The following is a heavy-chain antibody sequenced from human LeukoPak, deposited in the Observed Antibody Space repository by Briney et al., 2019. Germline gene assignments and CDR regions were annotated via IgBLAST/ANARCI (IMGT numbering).Heavy chain of an antibody. D-gene: IGHD2-2*01. Sequence: GGSLRLSCAASGFTFSDYYMSWIRQAPGKGLEWVSYISSSGSTIYYADSVKGRFTISRDNAKNSLYLQMNSLRAEDTAVYYCARDDIVVVPAAQTSYYYYYMDVWGKGTTVTVSS. CDR3: ARDDIVVVPAAQTSYYYYYMDV. CDR1: GFTFSDYY. J-gene: IGHJ6*03. V-gene: IGHV3-11*04. CDR2: ISSSGSTI.